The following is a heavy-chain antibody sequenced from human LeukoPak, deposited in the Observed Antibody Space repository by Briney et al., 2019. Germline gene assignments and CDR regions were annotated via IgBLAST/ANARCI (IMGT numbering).Heavy chain of an antibody. Sequence: GGSLRLSCAASGFTFSSYGMHWVRQAPGKGLEWVAVIWYDGSNKYYADSVKGRFTISRDNSKNTLYLQMNSLRAEDTAVYYCAKEGIAVASFDYWGQGILVTVSS. J-gene: IGHJ4*02. V-gene: IGHV3-33*06. D-gene: IGHD6-19*01. CDR3: AKEGIAVASFDY. CDR1: GFTFSSYG. CDR2: IWYDGSNK.